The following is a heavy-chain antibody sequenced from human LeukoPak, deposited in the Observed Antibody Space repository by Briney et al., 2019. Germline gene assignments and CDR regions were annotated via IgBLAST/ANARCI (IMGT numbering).Heavy chain of an antibody. CDR1: GFTFSNYW. CDR2: ITPDGSST. D-gene: IGHD4-17*01. J-gene: IGHJ4*02. CDR3: TRDTYGEQDY. Sequence: GGSLRLSCVASGFTFSNYWMHWIRQAPGKGLVWVSRITPDGSSTSSADSVKGRFTISRDNARNTLYLQMNSLRAEDTAVYYCTRDTYGEQDYWGQGALVTVSP. V-gene: IGHV3-74*01.